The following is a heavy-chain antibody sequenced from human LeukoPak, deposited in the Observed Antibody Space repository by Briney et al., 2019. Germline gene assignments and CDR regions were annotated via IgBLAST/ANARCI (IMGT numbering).Heavy chain of an antibody. J-gene: IGHJ4*02. CDR2: INSAGSTT. CDR3: SRGTKITQVRGAIDY. V-gene: IGHV3-48*03. CDR1: GFTFSGYE. Sequence: PGGSLRLSCAASGFTFSGYEMNWVRQAPGKGLEWVSYINSAGSTTYYADSVKGRFTISRDNAKNSLYLQMNSLRGEDTAVYYCSRGTKITQVRGAIDYWGQGTLVTVSS. D-gene: IGHD3-10*01.